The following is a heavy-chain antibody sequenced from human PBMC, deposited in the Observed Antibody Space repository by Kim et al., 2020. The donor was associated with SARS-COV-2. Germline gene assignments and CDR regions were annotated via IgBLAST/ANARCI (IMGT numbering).Heavy chain of an antibody. CDR2: ISSSSSYI. J-gene: IGHJ4*02. CDR1: GFTFSSYS. D-gene: IGHD3-10*01. CDR3: ARGPYGSGSYTDY. Sequence: GGSLRLSCAASGFTFSSYSMNWVRQAPGKGLEWVSSISSSSSYIYYADSVKGRFTISRDNAKNSLYLQMNSLRAEDTAVYYCARGPYGSGSYTDYWGQGTLVTVSS. V-gene: IGHV3-21*01.